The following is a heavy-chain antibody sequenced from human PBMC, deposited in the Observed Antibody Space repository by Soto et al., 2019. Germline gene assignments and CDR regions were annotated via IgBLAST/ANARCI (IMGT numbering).Heavy chain of an antibody. CDR3: SRGSLAGAPPLRWLDP. CDR2: INHSGST. V-gene: IGHV4-34*01. CDR1: GGSFSGSD. J-gene: IGHJ5*02. Sequence: PSESLSLSCAAYGGSFSGSDGGWIRHPPGKGLEWIGEINHSGSTNYNPSLKSRATISVDTSKNQFSLKLSSVTAADTAVYYCSRGSLAGAPPLRWLDPCGQGTLVTVYS. D-gene: IGHD3-16*02.